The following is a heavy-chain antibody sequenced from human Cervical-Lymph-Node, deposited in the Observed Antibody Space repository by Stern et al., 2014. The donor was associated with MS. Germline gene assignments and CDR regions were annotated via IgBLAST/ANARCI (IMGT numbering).Heavy chain of an antibody. CDR2: IYLDDAK. J-gene: IGHJ4*02. Sequence: QVTLKESGPTLVQPTQTLTLTCTFSGFSLTTSGVRLGWIRQPPGKARKWLVLIYLDDAKRHSPSLKSRLTITKDTSKNQVVLTMTNLYPVDTATYYCAREYSSSSYYFDYWGQGTLVTVSS. CDR3: AREYSSSSYYFDY. D-gene: IGHD6-6*01. V-gene: IGHV2-5*02. CDR1: GFSLTTSGVR.